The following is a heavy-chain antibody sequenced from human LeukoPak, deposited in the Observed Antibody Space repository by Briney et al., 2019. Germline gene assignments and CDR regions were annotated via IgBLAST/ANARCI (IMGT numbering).Heavy chain of an antibody. CDR2: IGTASDT. CDR1: GFTFSSFD. CDR3: ARGPPRGKYYYMDV. D-gene: IGHD1-1*01. Sequence: GGSLRLSCAASGFTFSSFDMHWVRQPTGQGLEWVSTIGTASDTYYPGSVEGRFTLSRDNAKNSLYLQMNSLTAGDTAVYYCARGPPRGKYYYMDVWDKGTTVTVSS. J-gene: IGHJ6*03. V-gene: IGHV3-13*01.